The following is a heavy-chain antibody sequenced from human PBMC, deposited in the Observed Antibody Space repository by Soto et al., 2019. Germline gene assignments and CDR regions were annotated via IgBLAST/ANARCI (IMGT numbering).Heavy chain of an antibody. J-gene: IGHJ3*02. CDR2: IKQDGSEK. CDR3: AREWVVATFGDDAFDI. Sequence: PGGSLRLSCAASGFTFSSYSMIWVRQAPGKGLEWVANIKQDGSEKYYVDSVKGRFTISRDNAKNSLYLQMNSLRAEDTAVYYCAREWVVATFGDDAFDIWGQGTMVTVSS. CDR1: GFTFSSYS. D-gene: IGHD2-15*01. V-gene: IGHV3-7*01.